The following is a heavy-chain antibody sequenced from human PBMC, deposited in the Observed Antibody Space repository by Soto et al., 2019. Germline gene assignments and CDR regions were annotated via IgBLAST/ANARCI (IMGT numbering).Heavy chain of an antibody. CDR3: ARWIQGSHAFEI. J-gene: IGHJ3*02. D-gene: IGHD5-18*01. CDR1: GDSVSINSAG. CDR2: TYYRSKWYN. Sequence: SQTLSLTCIISGDSVSINSAGCNLIRQSPSRGLEWLGRTYYRSKWYNDYAVSVKSRITINPDTSKSQFSLQLNSVTPEDTAVYYCARWIQGSHAFEIWGQGTMVTV. V-gene: IGHV6-1*01.